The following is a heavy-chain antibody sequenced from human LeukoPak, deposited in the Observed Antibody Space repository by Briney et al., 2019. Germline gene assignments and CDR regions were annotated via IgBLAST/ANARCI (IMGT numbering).Heavy chain of an antibody. CDR2: FDPEDGET. Sequence: APVTVSCKVSGYTLTELSMHWVRQAPGKGLEWRGGFDPEDGETIYAQKFQGRVTMTEDTSTDTSYMELSSLRSEDTAVYYCATDREEVGAFGYWGQGTLVTVSS. CDR1: GYTLTELS. V-gene: IGHV1-24*01. J-gene: IGHJ4*02. D-gene: IGHD1-26*01. CDR3: ATDREEVGAFGY.